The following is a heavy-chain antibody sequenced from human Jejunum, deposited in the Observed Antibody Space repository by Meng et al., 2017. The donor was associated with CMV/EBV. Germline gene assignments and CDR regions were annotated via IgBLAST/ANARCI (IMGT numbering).Heavy chain of an antibody. J-gene: IGHJ4*02. CDR2: IYSNGAT. Sequence: LQDSCPGMVNASETLSYTCTVCGCFISDYYWSWIRRTAGKELEWIWRIYSNGATNYNPSLKSRVTMLVDKSKNQFSLKLTSVNVADTAVYFCARDMHREVVIQDYWGQGTLVTVSS. CDR1: GCFISDYY. D-gene: IGHD3-10*01. CDR3: ARDMHREVVIQDY. V-gene: IGHV4-4*07.